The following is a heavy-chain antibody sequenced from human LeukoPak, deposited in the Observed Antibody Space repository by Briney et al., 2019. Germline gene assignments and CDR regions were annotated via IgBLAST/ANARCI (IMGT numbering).Heavy chain of an antibody. CDR3: ASGGYSGYAFDY. Sequence: PSETLSLTCTVSGGSISNSYWSWIRQPPGKGLEWIGYIYYSGSTNYNPSLTSRVTISLDTSKNQFSLKLSSVTAADTAVYYCASGGYSGYAFDYWGQGILVTVSS. D-gene: IGHD5-12*01. J-gene: IGHJ4*02. CDR1: GGSISNSY. V-gene: IGHV4-59*08. CDR2: IYYSGST.